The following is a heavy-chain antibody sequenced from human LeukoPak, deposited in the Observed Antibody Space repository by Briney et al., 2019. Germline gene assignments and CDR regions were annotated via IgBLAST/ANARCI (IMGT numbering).Heavy chain of an antibody. D-gene: IGHD3-3*01. V-gene: IGHV4-30-4*08. CDR2: IYYSGSA. CDR3: ARGFLEWLPIDY. J-gene: IGHJ4*02. Sequence: PSQTLSLTCSVSGGSISSGDYYWSWIRQPPGKGLEWIGYIYYSGSAYYNPSLKSRVTISVDTSKNQFSLKLSSVTAADTAVYYCARGFLEWLPIDYWGQGTLVTVSS. CDR1: GGSISSGDYY.